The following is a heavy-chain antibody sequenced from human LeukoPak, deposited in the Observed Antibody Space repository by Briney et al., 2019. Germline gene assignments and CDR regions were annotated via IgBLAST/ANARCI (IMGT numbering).Heavy chain of an antibody. Sequence: SETLSLTCTVSGGSISSGSYYWSWIRQPAGEGLEWIGRIYTSGSTNYNPSLKSRVTISVDTSKNQFSLKLSSVTAADTAVYYCARSFREDILTGPSGYFDYWGQGTLVTVSS. CDR3: ARSFREDILTGPSGYFDY. D-gene: IGHD3-9*01. V-gene: IGHV4-61*02. J-gene: IGHJ4*02. CDR2: IYTSGST. CDR1: GGSISSGSYY.